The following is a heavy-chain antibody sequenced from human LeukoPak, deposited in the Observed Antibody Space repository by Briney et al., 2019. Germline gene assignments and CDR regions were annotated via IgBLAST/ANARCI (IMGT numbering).Heavy chain of an antibody. V-gene: IGHV4-59*08. CDR3: ARLRAVADWFDP. CDR1: GGSISSYY. CDR2: TYYSGST. D-gene: IGHD6-19*01. Sequence: SETLSLTCTVSGGSISSYYWSWIRQPPGKGLEWIGYTYYSGSTNYNPSLKSRVTISVDTSKNQFSLKVSSVTAADTAVYYCARLRAVADWFDPWGQGTLVTVSS. J-gene: IGHJ5*02.